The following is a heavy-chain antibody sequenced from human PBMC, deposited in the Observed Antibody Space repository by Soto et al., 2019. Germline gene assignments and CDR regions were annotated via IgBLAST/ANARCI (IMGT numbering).Heavy chain of an antibody. V-gene: IGHV3-30*03. Sequence: VAAMSDDGTNKHYTGSVLGRFTISRDNSKNTLYLQMDSLRAEDAAVYYCARGGFPYFDYWGPGTLVTVSS. J-gene: IGHJ4*02. CDR2: MSDDGTNK. CDR3: ARGGFPYFDY. D-gene: IGHD1-26*01.